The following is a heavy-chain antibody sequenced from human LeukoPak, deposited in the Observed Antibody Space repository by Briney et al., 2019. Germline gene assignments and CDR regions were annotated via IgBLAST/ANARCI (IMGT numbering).Heavy chain of an antibody. J-gene: IGHJ4*02. CDR2: IKSKTDGGTT. Sequence: GGSLRLSCAASGFTFSNAWMNWVRQAPGKGLEWVGRIKSKTDGGTTDYAAPVKGRFTISRDDSKNTLYLQMNSLKTGDTAVYYCSTTYYYDSSEGHWGQGTLVTVSS. CDR3: STTYYYDSSEGH. V-gene: IGHV3-15*07. CDR1: GFTFSNAW. D-gene: IGHD3-22*01.